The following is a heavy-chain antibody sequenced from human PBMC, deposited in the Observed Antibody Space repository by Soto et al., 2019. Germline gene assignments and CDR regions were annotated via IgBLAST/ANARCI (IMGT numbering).Heavy chain of an antibody. CDR2: IYYSGST. V-gene: IGHV4-31*03. CDR1: CGTISNVGYY. CDR3: ARGSPTRMDV. J-gene: IGHJ6*02. Sequence: SQTLSLTSTVACGTISNVGYYCSWIRQHPGKGLEWIGYIYYSGSTYYNPSLKSRVTISVDTSKNQFSLKLSSVTAADTAVYYCARGSPTRMDVWGQGTTVTVSS.